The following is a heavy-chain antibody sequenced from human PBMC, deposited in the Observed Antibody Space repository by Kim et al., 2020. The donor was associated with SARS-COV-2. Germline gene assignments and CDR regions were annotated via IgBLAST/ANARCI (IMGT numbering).Heavy chain of an antibody. CDR2: ISYDGSNK. J-gene: IGHJ6*02. Sequence: GGSLRLSCAASGFTFSSYGIHWVRQAPGKGLEWVALISYDGSNKYYADSVKGRFTISRDNSKNTLYLQMNSLRTEDTAVYHCAKDPAMDVWGQGTTVTVSS. V-gene: IGHV3-30*18. CDR1: GFTFSSYG. CDR3: AKDPAMDV.